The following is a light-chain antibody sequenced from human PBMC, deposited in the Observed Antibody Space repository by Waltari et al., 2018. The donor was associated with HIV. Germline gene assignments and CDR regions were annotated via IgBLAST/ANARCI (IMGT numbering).Light chain of an antibody. V-gene: IGLV1-40*01. Sequence: QSVVTQPPSVSGAPGQRVTISCTGSSSNIGAGYDVPWSQQLPGTAPNLLIDGNSERPPGGPDRVSGSKSGTSASLAITGRQAEDEADYYCQSYDSSLSGSDVVFGGGTELTVL. CDR2: GNS. CDR3: QSYDSSLSGSDVV. CDR1: SSNIGAGYD. J-gene: IGLJ2*01.